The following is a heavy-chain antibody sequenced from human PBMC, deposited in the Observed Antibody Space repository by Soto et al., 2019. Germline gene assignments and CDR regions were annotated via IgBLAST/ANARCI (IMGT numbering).Heavy chain of an antibody. CDR2: IYYSGST. V-gene: IGHV4-59*08. CDR3: ARLERYFDLDY. D-gene: IGHD3-9*01. CDR1: GGSISSYY. Sequence: PSETLSLTCTVSGGSISSYYWSWIRQPPGKGLEWIGYIYYSGSTNYNPSLKSRVTISVDTSKNQFSLKLSSVTAADTAVYYCARLERYFDLDYWGQGTLVTVSS. J-gene: IGHJ4*02.